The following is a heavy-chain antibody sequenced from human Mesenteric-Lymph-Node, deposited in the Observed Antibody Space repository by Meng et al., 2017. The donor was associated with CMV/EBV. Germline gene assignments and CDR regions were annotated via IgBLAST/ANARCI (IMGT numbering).Heavy chain of an antibody. CDR2: IYSGGST. V-gene: IGHV3-53*01. J-gene: IGHJ3*02. CDR1: GFTFRDYP. CDR3: ARDLGSTSCCSAFDI. Sequence: GESLKISCSASGFTFRDYPMDWVRQAPGKGLEWVAVIYSGGSTYYADSVKGRFTISRDNSKNTLYLQMNSLRAEDTAVYYCARDLGSTSCCSAFDIWGQGTMVTVSS. D-gene: IGHD2-2*01.